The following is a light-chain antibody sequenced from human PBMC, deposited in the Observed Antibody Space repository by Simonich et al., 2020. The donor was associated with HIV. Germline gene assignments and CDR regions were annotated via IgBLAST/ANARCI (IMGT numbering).Light chain of an antibody. V-gene: IGKV3-11*01. J-gene: IGKJ5*01. CDR3: QQRSNWPIT. Sequence: EIVLTQSPATLSLSPGERATLSCRASQSVSSYLAWYQQKPGQAPRLLIYDASNRATVIPARFSGSGSGTYFTLTISSLEPEDFAVYYCQQRSNWPITFGQGTRLEIK. CDR1: QSVSSY. CDR2: DAS.